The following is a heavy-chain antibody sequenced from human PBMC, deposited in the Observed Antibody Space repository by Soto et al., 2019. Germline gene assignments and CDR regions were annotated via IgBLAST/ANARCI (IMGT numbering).Heavy chain of an antibody. Sequence: QLQLQESGPGLVKPSETLSLTCSVSGGSISSTGHYWGWIRQPPGKGLEWIGNISYAGSPDYNPSLTSPVPIAVDTSKNHFSLALTSVTAADTAVYYCASLMGVVTVDYWGQGALVTVSS. CDR2: ISYAGSP. D-gene: IGHD2-21*02. V-gene: IGHV4-39*02. CDR1: GGSISSTGHY. CDR3: ASLMGVVTVDY. J-gene: IGHJ4*02.